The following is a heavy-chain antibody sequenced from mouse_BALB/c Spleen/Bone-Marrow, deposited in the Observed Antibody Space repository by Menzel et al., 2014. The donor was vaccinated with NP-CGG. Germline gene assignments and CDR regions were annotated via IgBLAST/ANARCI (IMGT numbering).Heavy chain of an antibody. CDR2: ISTYNGNT. V-gene: IGHV1-67*01. CDR3: ARRGLRSYSDY. Sequence: VKVVESGPEVVRPGVSVKISSKGSGYTFTDYAMHWVKQSHAKSLEWIGAISTYNGNTNYNQKFKGKATMTVDKSSSTAYMELARLTSEDSAIYYCARRGLRSYSDYWGQGTTLTVSS. CDR1: GYTFTDYA. D-gene: IGHD3-3*01. J-gene: IGHJ2*01.